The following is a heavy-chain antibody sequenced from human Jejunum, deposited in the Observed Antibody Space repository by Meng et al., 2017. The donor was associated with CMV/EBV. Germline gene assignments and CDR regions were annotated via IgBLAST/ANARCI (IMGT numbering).Heavy chain of an antibody. J-gene: IGHJ5*02. Sequence: QGQLQEAGPGLVKSSETLSLTCFVSAGSISGYYWSWIRQPAGKGLEWIGHIYTSGSTHYNPSLKSRLTMSVDLSNNQISLKLRSVTAADTAVYYCARESGSYYWFDPWGQGTLVTVSS. CDR1: AGSISGYY. CDR2: IYTSGST. D-gene: IGHD1-26*01. V-gene: IGHV4-4*07. CDR3: ARESGSYYWFDP.